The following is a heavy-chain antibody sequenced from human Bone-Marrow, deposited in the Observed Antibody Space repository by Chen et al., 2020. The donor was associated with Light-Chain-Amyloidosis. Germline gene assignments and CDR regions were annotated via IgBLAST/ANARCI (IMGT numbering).Heavy chain of an antibody. D-gene: IGHD6-19*01. CDR1: GFTFSSYW. Sequence: EVQLVESGGGLVQPGGSLRPACAASGFTFSSYWMSWVRQAPGKGLEWVANIKQDGSEKYYVDSVKGRFTISRDNAKNSLYLQMNSLRAEDTAVYYCAVSSGWDQFDYWGQGTLVTVSS. J-gene: IGHJ4*02. CDR3: AVSSGWDQFDY. V-gene: IGHV3-7*05. CDR2: IKQDGSEK.